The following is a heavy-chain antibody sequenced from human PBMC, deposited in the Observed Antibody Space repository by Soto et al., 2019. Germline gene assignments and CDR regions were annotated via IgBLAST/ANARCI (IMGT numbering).Heavy chain of an antibody. CDR3: ARDALWFGELYNWFDP. Sequence: SETLSLTCTVSGGSISSGGYYWSWIRQHQGKGLEWIGYIYYSGSTYYKPSLKIRVTISVDTSKNQFSLKLSSVTAADSAVYYCARDALWFGELYNWFDPWGQGTLVTVSS. D-gene: IGHD3-10*01. CDR2: IYYSGST. V-gene: IGHV4-31*03. CDR1: GGSISSGGYY. J-gene: IGHJ5*02.